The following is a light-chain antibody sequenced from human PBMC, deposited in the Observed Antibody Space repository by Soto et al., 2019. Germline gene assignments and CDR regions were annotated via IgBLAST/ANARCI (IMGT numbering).Light chain of an antibody. CDR2: TAS. V-gene: IGKV1-39*01. CDR3: QQSYSRPRA. CDR1: QSISSW. Sequence: DIQMTQSPSTLSASVEDRVTITCRASQSISSWLAWYQQKPGKAPTLLIYTASSLESGVPSRFSGSGSGTDFTLTISSLQPEDFATYFCQQSYSRPRAFGQGTKVDI. J-gene: IGKJ1*01.